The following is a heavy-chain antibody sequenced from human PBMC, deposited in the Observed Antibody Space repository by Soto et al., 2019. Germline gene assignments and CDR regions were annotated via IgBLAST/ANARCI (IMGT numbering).Heavy chain of an antibody. CDR3: AVVAAAYFDY. V-gene: IGHV3-30*03. J-gene: IGHJ4*02. D-gene: IGHD2-15*01. CDR1: GFTFSSYG. Sequence: PGGSLRLSCAASGFTFSSYGMHWVRQAPGKGLEWVAVISYDGSNKYYADSVKGRFTISRDNSKNTLYLQMNSLRAEDTAVYYCAVVAAAYFDYWGQGTLVTVSS. CDR2: ISYDGSNK.